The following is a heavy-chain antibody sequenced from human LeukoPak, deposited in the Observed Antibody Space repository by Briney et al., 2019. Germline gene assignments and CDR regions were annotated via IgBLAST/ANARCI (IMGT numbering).Heavy chain of an antibody. CDR2: ISGSGGGT. V-gene: IGHV3-23*01. Sequence: GGSLRLSCAVAGITLSNYGMSWVRQAPGRGLEWVAGISGSGGGTNYADSVKGRFTISRDNPRNTLYLQMNSLRAEDTAVYFCAKRGVVIRVILVGFHKEAYYFDSWGQGALVTVSS. J-gene: IGHJ4*02. CDR3: AKRGVVIRVILVGFHKEAYYFDS. D-gene: IGHD3-22*01. CDR1: GITLSNYG.